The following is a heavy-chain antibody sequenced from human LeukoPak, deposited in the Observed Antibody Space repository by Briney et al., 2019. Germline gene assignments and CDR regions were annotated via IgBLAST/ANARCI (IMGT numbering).Heavy chain of an antibody. CDR3: ARPVYSNPNIFDY. J-gene: IGHJ4*02. V-gene: IGHV5-51*01. CDR2: IYPGDSDT. CDR1: GYSFTSYW. D-gene: IGHD4-11*01. Sequence: GESLKISCKGSGYSFTSYWIGWVRQMPGKGLEWMGIIYPGDSDTRYSPSFQGQVTISADKSTSTAYLQWSSLKASDTAMYYCARPVYSNPNIFDYWGQGTLVTVSS.